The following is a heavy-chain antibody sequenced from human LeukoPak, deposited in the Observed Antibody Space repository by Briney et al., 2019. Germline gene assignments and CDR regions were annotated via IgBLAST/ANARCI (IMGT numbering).Heavy chain of an antibody. CDR3: ARGGTYYYYGMDV. CDR2: INLSGGST. V-gene: IGHV1-46*01. Sequence: GASVKVSCKASGYTFTNYYVHWVRQAPGQGLEWMGMINLSGGSTNYAQKFRGRVTMTRDTSTTTVYMELSSLRSEDTAIYYCARGGTYYYYGMDVWGQGTTVTVPS. J-gene: IGHJ6*02. CDR1: GYTFTNYY. D-gene: IGHD1-26*01.